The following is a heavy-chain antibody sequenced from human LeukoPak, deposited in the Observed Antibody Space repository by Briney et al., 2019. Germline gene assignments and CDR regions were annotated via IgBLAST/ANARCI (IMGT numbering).Heavy chain of an antibody. CDR3: AGAGIAVAGNAEYFQH. J-gene: IGHJ1*01. CDR2: IDPSDSYT. D-gene: IGHD6-19*01. Sequence: GESLKIPCKGSGYSFTSYWISWVRQMPGKGLEWMGRIDPSDSYTNYSPSFQGHVTTSADKSISTAYLQWSSLKASDTAMYYCAGAGIAVAGNAEYFQHWGQGTLVTVSS. V-gene: IGHV5-10-1*01. CDR1: GYSFTSYW.